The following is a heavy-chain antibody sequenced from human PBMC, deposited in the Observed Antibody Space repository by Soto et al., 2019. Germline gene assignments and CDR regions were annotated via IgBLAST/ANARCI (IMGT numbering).Heavy chain of an antibody. CDR3: ATRRNDGDYFILRYFDY. CDR1: GGTFSSYA. CDR2: ISPIFGTA. D-gene: IGHD4-17*01. J-gene: IGHJ4*02. Sequence: QVQLGQSGAEVKKPGSSVKVSCKASGGTFSSYAISWVRQAPGQGLEWMGGISPIFGTANYAQKFQGRVTITADESTSTAYMELSSLRSEDTAVYYCATRRNDGDYFILRYFDYWGQGTLVTVS. V-gene: IGHV1-69*01.